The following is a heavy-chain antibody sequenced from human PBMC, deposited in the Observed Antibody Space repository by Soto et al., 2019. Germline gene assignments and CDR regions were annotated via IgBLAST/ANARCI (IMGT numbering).Heavy chain of an antibody. CDR1: GFTFSSYG. D-gene: IGHD1-26*01. J-gene: IGHJ6*02. CDR3: AKDRPSGSRPYYYGMDV. V-gene: IGHV3-30*18. Sequence: QVQLVESGGGVVQPGRSLRLSCAASGFTFSSYGMHWVRQAPGTGLEWVAVISYDGSNKYYAESVKGRFTISRDNSKNTLYLQMNSLRAEDTAVYYCAKDRPSGSRPYYYGMDVWGQGTTVTVSS. CDR2: ISYDGSNK.